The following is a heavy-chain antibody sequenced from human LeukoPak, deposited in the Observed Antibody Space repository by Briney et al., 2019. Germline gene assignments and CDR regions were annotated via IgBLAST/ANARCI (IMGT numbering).Heavy chain of an antibody. CDR1: GYSFTKYW. J-gene: IGHJ6*02. V-gene: IGHV5-51*01. Sequence: GESLKISCKGSGYSFTKYWIAWVRQMPGKSLEWMGIIYPGDSATRYSPSFQGQVTISVDKSISTAYLQWSSLKASDTAMYYCAIHDTSKGMDVWGQGTTVTVS. D-gene: IGHD5-18*01. CDR3: AIHDTSKGMDV. CDR2: IYPGDSAT.